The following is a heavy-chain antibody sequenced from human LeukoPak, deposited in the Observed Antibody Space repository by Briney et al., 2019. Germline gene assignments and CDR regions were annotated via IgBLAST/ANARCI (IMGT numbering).Heavy chain of an antibody. V-gene: IGHV4-61*01. CDR2: IYYSGST. CDR3: AREKRTYNFGSGSQGFDY. D-gene: IGHD3-10*01. CDR1: GGTVISGSYY. Sequence: PSETLSLTCTVSGGTVISGSYYWNWIRQPPGKTLEWIGYIYYSGSTNYNPSLKSRVTISMDTSKMQFSLKLNSVTAADMAVYYCAREKRTYNFGSGSQGFDYWGQGTLVTVSS. J-gene: IGHJ4*02.